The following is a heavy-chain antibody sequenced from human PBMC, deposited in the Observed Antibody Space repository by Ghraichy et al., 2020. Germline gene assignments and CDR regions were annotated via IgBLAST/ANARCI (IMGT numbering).Heavy chain of an antibody. J-gene: IGHJ5*02. D-gene: IGHD1-1*01. Sequence: SETLSLTCAVYGGSFRDYDWTWIRQPPGKGLEWIGEINDSGSIDYKASLKSRVSISLDTSKNQFSLKLSSVTAADTAVYFCARVVFSNNWTPVHWFDPWGQGTLVIVSS. CDR2: INDSGSI. CDR1: GGSFRDYD. V-gene: IGHV4-34*01. CDR3: ARVVFSNNWTPVHWFDP.